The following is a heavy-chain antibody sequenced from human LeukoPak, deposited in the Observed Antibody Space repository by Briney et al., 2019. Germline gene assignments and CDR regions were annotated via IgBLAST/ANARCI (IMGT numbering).Heavy chain of an antibody. D-gene: IGHD4-23*01. J-gene: IGHJ4*02. CDR3: ARDRYGGVDY. CDR1: GFTFSDHF. V-gene: IGHV3-72*01. Sequence: GGSLRLSCAASGFTFSDHFMDWVRQAPGKGLEWVGRTRNRANSYTTEYAASVKGRFTISRDDSKNSLYLQMNSLKTEDTAVYYCARDRYGGVDYWGQGTLVTVSS. CDR2: TRNRANSYTT.